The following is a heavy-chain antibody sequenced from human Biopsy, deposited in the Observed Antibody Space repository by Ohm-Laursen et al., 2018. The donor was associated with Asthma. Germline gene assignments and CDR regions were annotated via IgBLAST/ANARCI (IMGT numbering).Heavy chain of an antibody. V-gene: IGHV4-31*03. J-gene: IGHJ4*02. CDR3: ARGPECVRSSGALDY. CDR1: YGSITSGGYY. CDR2: IYYSGST. Sequence: SETLSLTCTVSYGSITSGGYYWTWIRQHPGKGLEWIGFIYYSGSTYYNPSLKSRVSISIDTSKNQFSLKLSSVTGADTALYYCARGPECVRSSGALDYWGQGTLVTVS. D-gene: IGHD2-2*01.